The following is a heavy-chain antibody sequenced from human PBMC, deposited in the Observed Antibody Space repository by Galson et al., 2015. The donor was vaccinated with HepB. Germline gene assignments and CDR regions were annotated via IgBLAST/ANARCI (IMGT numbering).Heavy chain of an antibody. D-gene: IGHD2-15*01. Sequence: SVKVSCKASGYTFTGYYMHWVRQAPGQGLEWMGWINPNSGGTNYAQKFQGRVTMTRDTSISTAYMELSRLRSDDTAVYYCASDEGYCSGGSCLGIYYYYGMDVWGQGTTVTVSS. CDR3: ASDEGYCSGGSCLGIYYYYGMDV. V-gene: IGHV1-2*02. CDR1: GYTFTGYY. J-gene: IGHJ6*02. CDR2: INPNSGGT.